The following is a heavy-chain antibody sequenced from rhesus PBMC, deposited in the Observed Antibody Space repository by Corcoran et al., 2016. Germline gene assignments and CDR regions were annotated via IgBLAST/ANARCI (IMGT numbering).Heavy chain of an antibody. Sequence: QAQLQESGPGLVKPSETLTLTRAVPGYPISSGYYWGWSRQTPGKRPEYIRYIRGSSGSTYYTLSLPSRVTISKATSKHQFARMLRSVTAAVTAVCYCARHPSYGYWYFDLWGPGTPITISS. CDR3: ARHPSYGYWYFDL. CDR1: GYPISSGYY. V-gene: IGHV4-99*01. J-gene: IGHJ2*01. CDR2: IRGSSGST. D-gene: IGHD5-36*01.